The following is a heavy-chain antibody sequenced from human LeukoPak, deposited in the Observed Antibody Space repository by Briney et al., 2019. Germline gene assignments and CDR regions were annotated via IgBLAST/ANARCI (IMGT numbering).Heavy chain of an antibody. V-gene: IGHV4-59*08. CDR3: ARLLIGYFDY. D-gene: IGHD3-22*01. CDR2: IYYSGST. Sequence: SETLSLTCTVSGGSISSYYWSWIRQPPGKGLEWNGYIYYSGSTNYNPSLKSRVTISVDTSKNQFSLKLSSVTAADTAVYYCARLLIGYFDYWGQGTLVTVSS. J-gene: IGHJ4*02. CDR1: GGSISSYY.